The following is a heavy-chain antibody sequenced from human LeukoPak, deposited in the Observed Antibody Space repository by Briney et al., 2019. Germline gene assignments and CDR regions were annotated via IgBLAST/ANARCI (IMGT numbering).Heavy chain of an antibody. CDR1: GGSFSGYY. V-gene: IGHV4-34*01. CDR2: INHSGSI. D-gene: IGHD5-18*01. Sequence: SETLSLTCAVYGGSFSGYYWTWIRQPPGKGLEWIGEINHSGSINYNPSLESRVTISVDTSKNQFSLKLSSVTAADTAVYYCARDYQGGYGDKTVDYWGQGALVTVSS. CDR3: ARDYQGGYGDKTVDY. J-gene: IGHJ4*02.